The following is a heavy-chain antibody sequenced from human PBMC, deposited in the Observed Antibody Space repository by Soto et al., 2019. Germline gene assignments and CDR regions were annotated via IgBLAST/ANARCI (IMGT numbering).Heavy chain of an antibody. CDR3: VRDQYSGYDFAL. J-gene: IGHJ5*02. CDR2: IPSRGRP. CDR1: GASIAGGSYY. Sequence: SETLSLTCSVSGASIAGGSYYWSWVRQPPGKGLEWIGYIPSRGRPFYNPSLTSRGPISADSSKNQLSLQLTSVTAADTAVYYCVRDQYSGYDFALWGQGNLVT. V-gene: IGHV4-30-4*01. D-gene: IGHD5-12*01.